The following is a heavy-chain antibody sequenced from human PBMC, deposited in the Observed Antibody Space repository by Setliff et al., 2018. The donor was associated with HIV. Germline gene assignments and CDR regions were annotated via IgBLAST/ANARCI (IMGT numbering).Heavy chain of an antibody. Sequence: EASVKVSCKASGYTFTSYGISWVRQAPGQGLEWMGWISGYNGNTEYAQKFQGRVTMTTDTSTTIAYMELRSLRSDDTAVYYCARGHSSSWTGWFDPWGQGTLVTV. D-gene: IGHD6-13*01. CDR1: GYTFTSYG. CDR3: ARGHSSSWTGWFDP. J-gene: IGHJ5*02. CDR2: ISGYNGNT. V-gene: IGHV1-18*01.